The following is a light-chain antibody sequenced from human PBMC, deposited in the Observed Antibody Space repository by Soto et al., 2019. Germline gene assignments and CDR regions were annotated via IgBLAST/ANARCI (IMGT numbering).Light chain of an antibody. J-gene: IGKJ1*01. CDR3: QHYYTYPSWT. CDR1: HYIGSY. Sequence: AIQMTLSPSSFSASTGDRVTITCRASHYIGSYLAWYQHKPGKAPKLLIYATSRLQSGVPSRFSGSGSGTDFTLTISGLQSEDFATYYCQHYYTYPSWTFGQGTKVEIK. CDR2: ATS. V-gene: IGKV1-8*01.